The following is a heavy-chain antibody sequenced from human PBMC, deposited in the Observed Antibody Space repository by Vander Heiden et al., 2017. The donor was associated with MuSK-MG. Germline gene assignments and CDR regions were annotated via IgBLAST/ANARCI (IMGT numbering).Heavy chain of an antibody. CDR3: TKGAWLDY. D-gene: IGHD1-26*01. CDR1: GFSFSTFD. Sequence: EVQLLESGGDLEQPGGSLRVSCVASGFSFSTFDMSRVRQAPGKGLEWVSAIRGSGGATYYADSVKGRFTISKDNSKNTLYLQMDSLRAEDTALYYCTKGAWLDYWAQGTLVTVSS. V-gene: IGHV3-23*01. J-gene: IGHJ4*02. CDR2: IRGSGGAT.